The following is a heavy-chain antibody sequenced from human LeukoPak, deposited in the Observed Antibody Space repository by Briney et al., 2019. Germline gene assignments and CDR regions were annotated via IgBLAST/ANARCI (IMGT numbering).Heavy chain of an antibody. Sequence: ASVKVSCKASGGTFSSYAISWVRQAPGQGLEWMGGIIPIFGTANYAQKLQGRVTMTTDTSTSTAYMELRSLRSDDTAVYYCARGGGSYTDYWGQGTLVTVSS. V-gene: IGHV1-69*05. CDR1: GGTFSSYA. D-gene: IGHD1-26*01. J-gene: IGHJ4*02. CDR2: IIPIFGTA. CDR3: ARGGGSYTDY.